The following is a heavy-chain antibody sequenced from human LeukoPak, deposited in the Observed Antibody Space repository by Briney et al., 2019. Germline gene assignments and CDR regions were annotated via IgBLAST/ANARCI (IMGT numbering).Heavy chain of an antibody. D-gene: IGHD2-15*01. CDR2: MNPNSGNT. Sequence: ASVKVSCKASAYTFTSYDINWVRQATGQGLEWMGWMNPNSGNTGYAQKFQGRVTMTRNTSISTAYMELSSLRSEDTAMYYCARGAPGSYCSGGSCPYFDYWGQRTLISVSS. CDR3: ARGAPGSYCSGGSCPYFDY. J-gene: IGHJ4*02. V-gene: IGHV1-8*01. CDR1: AYTFTSYD.